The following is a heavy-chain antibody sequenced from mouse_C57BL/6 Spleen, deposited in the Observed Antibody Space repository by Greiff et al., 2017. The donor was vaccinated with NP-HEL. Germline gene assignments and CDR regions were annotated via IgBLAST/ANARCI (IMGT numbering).Heavy chain of an antibody. Sequence: DVQLVEPGADLVKPGGSLKLSCAASGFTFSSYGMPWVRQTPDQRLEWVATLSSCGSYTYYPDSVKGRFTISIDNAKNTLYLQMSSLKSEDTAMYYCARRYDYGPYAMDYWGQGTSVTVSS. V-gene: IGHV5-6*01. J-gene: IGHJ4*01. CDR2: LSSCGSYT. CDR3: ARRYDYGPYAMDY. CDR1: GFTFSSYG. D-gene: IGHD2-4*01.